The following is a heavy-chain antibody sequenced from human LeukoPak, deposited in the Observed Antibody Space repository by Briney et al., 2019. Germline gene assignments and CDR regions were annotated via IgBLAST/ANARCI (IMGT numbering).Heavy chain of an antibody. CDR3: AKKKGIAARPAHWYFDL. Sequence: GGSLRLSCAASGFTFSSDAMSWVRQAPGKGLEWVSAISGSGGSTYYADSVKGRFTISRDNSKNTLYLQMNSLRAEDTAVYYCAKKKGIAARPAHWYFDLWGRGTLVTVSS. CDR2: ISGSGGST. D-gene: IGHD6-6*01. V-gene: IGHV3-23*01. J-gene: IGHJ2*01. CDR1: GFTFSSDA.